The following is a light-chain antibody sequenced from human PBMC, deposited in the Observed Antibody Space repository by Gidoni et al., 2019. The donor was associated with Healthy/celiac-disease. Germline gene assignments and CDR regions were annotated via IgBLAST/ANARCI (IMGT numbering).Light chain of an antibody. Sequence: QSALTQARSGSGSPGQSVTISCTGTSSDVGGYNYVSWYQQHPGKAPKLIIYDVSKRPSGVPDRFSGSKSGNTASLNISGLQAEDEADYYCCSYAGSYTRVFGGGTKLTVL. CDR3: CSYAGSYTRV. CDR2: DVS. V-gene: IGLV2-11*01. CDR1: SSDVGGYNY. J-gene: IGLJ2*01.